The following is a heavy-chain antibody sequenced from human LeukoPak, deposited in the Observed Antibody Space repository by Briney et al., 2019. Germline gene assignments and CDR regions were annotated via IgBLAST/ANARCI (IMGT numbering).Heavy chain of an antibody. J-gene: IGHJ3*02. Sequence: ASVKVSCKASGYTFTGYYMHWVRQAPGQGLEWMGWISPNSGDTNYAQKFQGRVTMTRDTSISTAYMELSRLRSDDTAVYYCARDWYQKAFDIWGQGTMVTVSS. D-gene: IGHD2-2*01. CDR3: ARDWYQKAFDI. V-gene: IGHV1-2*02. CDR2: ISPNSGDT. CDR1: GYTFTGYY.